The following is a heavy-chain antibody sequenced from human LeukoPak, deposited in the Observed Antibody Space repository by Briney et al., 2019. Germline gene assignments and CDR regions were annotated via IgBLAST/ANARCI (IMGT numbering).Heavy chain of an antibody. CDR1: GYTLTELS. J-gene: IGHJ5*02. CDR3: ATDVLLWFGESQS. Sequence: ASVKVSCKVSGYTLTELSMHWVRQAPGKGLEWMGGFDPEDGETIYAQKFQGRVTMTEDTSTDTAYIELSSLRSEDTAVYYCATDVLLWFGESQSWGQGTLVTVSS. D-gene: IGHD3-10*01. V-gene: IGHV1-24*01. CDR2: FDPEDGET.